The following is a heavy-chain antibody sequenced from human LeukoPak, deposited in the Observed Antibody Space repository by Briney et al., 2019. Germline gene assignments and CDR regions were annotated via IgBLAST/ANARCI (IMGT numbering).Heavy chain of an antibody. D-gene: IGHD5-24*01. CDR1: GFTFTSYA. Sequence: GGSLRLSCTASGFTFTSYAMHWVRQAPGKGLEWVAVISYDGSNKYYAGSVKGRFTISRDNSKNTLYLQMNSLRAEDTAVYYCARDGGDGYIPDYWGQGTLVTVSS. CDR2: ISYDGSNK. J-gene: IGHJ4*02. V-gene: IGHV3-30-3*01. CDR3: ARDGGDGYIPDY.